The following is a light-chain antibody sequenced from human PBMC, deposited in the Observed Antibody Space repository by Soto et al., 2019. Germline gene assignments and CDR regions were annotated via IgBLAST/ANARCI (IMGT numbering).Light chain of an antibody. CDR3: QHHGSSPGVT. J-gene: IGKJ4*01. Sequence: EIVLTQSPGTLALSPGERATLSCRASQSVNNRFFAWYQQMPGQAPRLLIFGASSRSTGIPYRFSGSGSGKYFTLTISSLEPEDFSGYYCQHHGSSPGVTFGGGTKEEIK. CDR1: QSVNNRF. CDR2: GAS. V-gene: IGKV3-20*01.